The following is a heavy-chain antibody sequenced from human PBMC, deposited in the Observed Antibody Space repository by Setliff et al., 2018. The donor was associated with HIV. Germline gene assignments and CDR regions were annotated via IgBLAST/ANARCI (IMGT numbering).Heavy chain of an antibody. CDR3: ARDGYTNGYGYYYFYMDV. CDR1: GDSISGYY. D-gene: IGHD5-18*01. V-gene: IGHV4-59*12. J-gene: IGHJ6*03. CDR2: IYETGST. Sequence: SETLSLTCTVSGDSISGYYWSWIRQSPGKGLEWIGFIYETGSTYYNPSLKSRISISIDTSKNQFSLKLSSVTAADTAVYFCARDGYTNGYGYYYFYMDVWGKGTTVTVSS.